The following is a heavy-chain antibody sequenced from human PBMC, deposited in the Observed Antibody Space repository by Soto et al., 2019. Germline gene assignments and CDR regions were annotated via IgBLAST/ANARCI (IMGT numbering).Heavy chain of an antibody. J-gene: IGHJ6*02. CDR3: AKDGDTYYYDSSGFMDV. V-gene: IGHV3-30*18. D-gene: IGHD3-22*01. CDR1: GFTFSSYG. CDR2: ISYDGSNK. Sequence: QTGGSLRLSCAASGFTFSSYGMHWVRQAPGKGLEWVAVISYDGSNKYYADSVKGRFTISRDNSKNTLYLQMNSLRTEDTAVYYCAKDGDTYYYDSSGFMDVWGQGTTVTVSS.